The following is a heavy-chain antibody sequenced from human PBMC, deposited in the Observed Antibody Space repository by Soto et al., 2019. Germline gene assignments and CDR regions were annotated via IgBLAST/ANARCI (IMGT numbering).Heavy chain of an antibody. Sequence: PGESLKISCKGSGYSFTTHWIAWVRQMPGKGLEWMGIIYPGDSDTKYSPSFQGQVTISADKSISTAYLQWSSLKASDSAMYYCARSPYSRPPGSDYWGQGTXVTVSS. J-gene: IGHJ4*02. CDR2: IYPGDSDT. V-gene: IGHV5-51*01. D-gene: IGHD3-16*01. CDR1: GYSFTTHW. CDR3: ARSPYSRPPGSDY.